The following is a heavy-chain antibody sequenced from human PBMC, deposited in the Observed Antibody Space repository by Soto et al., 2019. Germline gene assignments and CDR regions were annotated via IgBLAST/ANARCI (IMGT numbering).Heavy chain of an antibody. CDR1: GGSISSGDYY. D-gene: IGHD6-13*01. CDR2: IYYSWST. V-gene: IGHV4-30-4*01. Sequence: KTSETLSLTCTVSGGSISSGDYYWSWIRQPPGKGLEWIGSIYYSWSTYYNPSLKSRVTISVDTSKNQFSLKLNSVTAADTAVYYCASRHSSPYFDYWGQGTLVTVS. CDR3: ASRHSSPYFDY. J-gene: IGHJ4*02.